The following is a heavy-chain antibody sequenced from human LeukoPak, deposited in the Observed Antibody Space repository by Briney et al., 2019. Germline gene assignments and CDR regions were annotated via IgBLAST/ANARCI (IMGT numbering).Heavy chain of an antibody. D-gene: IGHD3-10*01. CDR2: IYRGGNT. J-gene: IGHJ4*02. CDR3: GSGEWPQNY. CDR1: GFTVSNNY. Sequence: PGGPLRLSCAVSGFTVSNNYMTWVRQVPGKGLEWVSLIYRGGNTYYADSVKGRFTISRDNSKNTLYLQMNSLRAEDTAVYYCGSGEWPQNYWGQGTLVTVSS. V-gene: IGHV3-53*01.